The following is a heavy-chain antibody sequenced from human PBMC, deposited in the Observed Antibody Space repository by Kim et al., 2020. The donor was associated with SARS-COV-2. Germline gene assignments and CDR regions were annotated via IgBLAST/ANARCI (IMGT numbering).Heavy chain of an antibody. Sequence: GGSLRLSCAASGFTFSSYGMHWVRQAPGKGLEWVAVISYDGSNKYYADSVKGRFTISRDNSKNTLYLQMNSLRAEDTAVYYCAKNGVVRGGRYAFDIWGQGTMVTVSS. V-gene: IGHV3-30*18. CDR1: GFTFSSYG. CDR3: AKNGVVRGGRYAFDI. J-gene: IGHJ3*02. D-gene: IGHD3-10*01. CDR2: ISYDGSNK.